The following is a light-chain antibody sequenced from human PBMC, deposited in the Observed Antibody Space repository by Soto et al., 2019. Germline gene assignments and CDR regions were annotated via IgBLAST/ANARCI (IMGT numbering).Light chain of an antibody. CDR3: HQYGTSPPVYT. V-gene: IGKV3-20*01. CDR1: QSISSTY. CDR2: GTY. Sequence: EIVLTQSPGTLSLSPGERATLSCRTSQSISSTYLAWYQQPPGQAPRLLIYGTYSRATGIPDRFSGSGSGRDFTLTISSREPEDFAVDYCHQYGTSPPVYTFGQGTKLEIK. J-gene: IGKJ2*01.